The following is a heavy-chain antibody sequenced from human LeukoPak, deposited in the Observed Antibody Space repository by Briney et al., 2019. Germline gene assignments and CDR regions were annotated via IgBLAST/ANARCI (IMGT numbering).Heavy chain of an antibody. CDR2: INPTGGSA. D-gene: IGHD6-13*01. J-gene: IGHJ5*02. CDR3: ARDRSGSRWRWFDP. V-gene: IGHV1-46*01. Sequence: ASVKVSCKASGYTITNYYIHWVRQAPGQGLEWMGIINPTGGSASYAQKFQGRVSMTSDTSTSTLYLELSSLRSEDTAVYYCARDRSGSRWRWFDPWGRGTLVTVSS. CDR1: GYTITNYY.